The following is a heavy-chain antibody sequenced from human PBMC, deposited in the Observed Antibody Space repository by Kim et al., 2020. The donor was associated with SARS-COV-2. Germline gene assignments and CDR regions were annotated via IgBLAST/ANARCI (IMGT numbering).Heavy chain of an antibody. V-gene: IGHV4-31*03. CDR3: VQSLNFYYSSGNPSAGAFDI. CDR1: GGSISSGGYY. D-gene: IGHD3-22*01. CDR2: IYYSGRT. J-gene: IGHJ3*02. Sequence: SETLSLTCTVSGGSISSGGYYWSWIRQHPGKGLEWIGYIYYSGRTYDNPSLMSRVTISVDTSKNHFSLKLSSWTAADTAVYYCVQSLNFYYSSGNPSAGAFDIWGQGTMVTVSS.